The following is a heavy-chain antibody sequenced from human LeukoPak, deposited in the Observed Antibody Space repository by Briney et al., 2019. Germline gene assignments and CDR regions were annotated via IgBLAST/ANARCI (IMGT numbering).Heavy chain of an antibody. Sequence: PGGSLRLSCAASGFTFSSYWMHWVRQAPGKGLVWVSRINSDGSSTSYADSVRGRFSISRDNAKNSLYLQMNSLRAEDTAVYYCAKGGTRGTYYFDYWGQGALVTVSS. CDR3: AKGGTRGTYYFDY. V-gene: IGHV3-74*01. J-gene: IGHJ4*02. CDR1: GFTFSSYW. CDR2: INSDGSST. D-gene: IGHD1-1*01.